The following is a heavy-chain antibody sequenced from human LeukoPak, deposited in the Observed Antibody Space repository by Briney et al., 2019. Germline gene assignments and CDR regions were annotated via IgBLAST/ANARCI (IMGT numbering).Heavy chain of an antibody. Sequence: GGSLRFSCAASGFTFSSYWMSWVRQAPGKGLEWVANIKQDGSEKYYVDSVKGRFTISRDNAKDSLYLQMNSLRAEDTAVYYCAREIGYSSGWHDKSDYWGQGTLVTVSS. CDR2: IKQDGSEK. CDR3: AREIGYSSGWHDKSDY. J-gene: IGHJ4*02. CDR1: GFTFSSYW. D-gene: IGHD6-19*01. V-gene: IGHV3-7*01.